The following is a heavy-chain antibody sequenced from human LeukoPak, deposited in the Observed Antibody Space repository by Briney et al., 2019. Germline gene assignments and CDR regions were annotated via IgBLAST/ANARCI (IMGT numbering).Heavy chain of an antibody. D-gene: IGHD2-2*02. Sequence: SGGSLRLSCAASGFTFNNYVMNWVRQAPGKGLEWVSAITDSSTSTYYADSVKGRFTISRHNSKNTLYLQMNSLRSEDTAVYYCASHKYCSSTSCYKYWFSDYYGMDVWGQGTTVTVSS. CDR3: ASHKYCSSTSCYKYWFSDYYGMDV. J-gene: IGHJ6*02. CDR1: GFTFNNYV. V-gene: IGHV3-23*01. CDR2: ITDSSTST.